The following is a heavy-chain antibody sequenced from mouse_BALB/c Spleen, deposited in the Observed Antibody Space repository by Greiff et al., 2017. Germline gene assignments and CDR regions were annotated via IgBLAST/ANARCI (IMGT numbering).Heavy chain of an antibody. CDR3: ARQGITTVVGGFDY. D-gene: IGHD1-1*01. V-gene: IGHV5-12-1*01. Sequence: EVMLVESGGGLVKPGGSLKLSCAASGFAFSSYDMSWVRQTPEKRLEWVAYISSGGGSTYYPDTVKGRFTISRDNAKNTLYLQMSSLKSEDTAMYYCARQGITTVVGGFDYWGQGTTLTVSS. CDR1: GFAFSSYD. CDR2: ISSGGGST. J-gene: IGHJ2*01.